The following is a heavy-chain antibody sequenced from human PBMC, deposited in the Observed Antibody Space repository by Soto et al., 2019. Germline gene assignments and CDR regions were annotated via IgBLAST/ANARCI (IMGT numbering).Heavy chain of an antibody. CDR3: ARGPYYDILTGYGIDY. D-gene: IGHD3-9*01. J-gene: IGHJ4*02. Sequence: EKNWVRQATGQGLEWMGWMNPNSGNTGYAQKFQGRVTMTRNTSISTAYMELSSLRSEDTAVYYCARGPYYDILTGYGIDYWGQGTLVTVSS. CDR2: MNPNSGNT. CDR1: E. V-gene: IGHV1-8*01.